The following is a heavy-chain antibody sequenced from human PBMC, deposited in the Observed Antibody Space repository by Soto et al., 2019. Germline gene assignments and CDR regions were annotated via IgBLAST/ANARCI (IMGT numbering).Heavy chain of an antibody. CDR2: IYPGDSDT. J-gene: IGHJ5*02. V-gene: IGHV5-51*01. CDR1: GDSFTSYW. CDR3: ARPPLHDYGDYYFDP. Sequence: GESLKISCKGSGDSFTSYWIGWVRQMPGKGLEWMGIIYPGDSDTRYSPSFQGQVTISADKSISTAYRQWSSLKASDTAMYYCARPPLHDYGDYYFDPWGRGTLVTVSS. D-gene: IGHD4-17*01.